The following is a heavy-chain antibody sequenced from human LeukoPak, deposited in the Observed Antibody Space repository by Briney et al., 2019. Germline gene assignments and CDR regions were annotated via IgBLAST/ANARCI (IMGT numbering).Heavy chain of an antibody. CDR3: ASPLYYYGSGSYYSLDP. V-gene: IGHV1-2*02. J-gene: IGHJ5*02. D-gene: IGHD3-10*01. CDR1: GCIFTGYY. Sequence: GASVKVSCKASGCIFTGYYMHWVRQAPGQGLEWMGWINPNSGGTNYAQKFQGRVTMTRDTSISTAYMELSRLRSDDPAVYYCASPLYYYGSGSYYSLDPWGQGTLVTVSS. CDR2: INPNSGGT.